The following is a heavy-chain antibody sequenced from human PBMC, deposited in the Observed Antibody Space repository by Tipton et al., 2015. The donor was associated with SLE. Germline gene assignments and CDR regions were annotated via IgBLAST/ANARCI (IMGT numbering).Heavy chain of an antibody. D-gene: IGHD1-26*01. CDR2: IYSGGST. J-gene: IGHJ6*03. Sequence: GSLRLSCAASGFTVSSNYMSWVRQAPGKGLEWVSVIYSGGSTYYADSVKGRFTISRDNSKNTLSLQMNSLRAEDTAVYYCAREGPKWYYYYYMDVWGKGTTVTVSS. CDR3: AREGPKWYYYYYMDV. CDR1: GFTVSSNY. V-gene: IGHV3-53*01.